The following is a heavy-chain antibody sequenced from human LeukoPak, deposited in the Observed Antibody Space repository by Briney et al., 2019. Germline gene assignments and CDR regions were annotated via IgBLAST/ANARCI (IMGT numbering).Heavy chain of an antibody. Sequence: PGGSLRLSCAASGFTFSSYGMSWVRQAPGKGLEWVSAISGSGGSTYYADSVKGRFTISRDNSKNTLYLQMNSLRAEDTAVYYCAKDSFYGDRGQDFDYWGQGTLVTVSS. D-gene: IGHD4-17*01. CDR1: GFTFSSYG. J-gene: IGHJ4*02. V-gene: IGHV3-23*01. CDR2: ISGSGGST. CDR3: AKDSFYGDRGQDFDY.